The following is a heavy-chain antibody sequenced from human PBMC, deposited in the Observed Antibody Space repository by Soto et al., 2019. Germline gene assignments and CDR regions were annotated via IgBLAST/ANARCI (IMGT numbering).Heavy chain of an antibody. CDR3: AREIGDSSRGDY. D-gene: IGHD6-13*01. V-gene: IGHV1-18*01. J-gene: IGHJ4*02. Sequence: QVQLVQSGAEVKKPGASVKVSCKASGYTFTSYGISWVRQAPGQGLEWMGWISAYNGNTNYAQKLQGRVTMTTDTSTSTADMERRSLRPDDTAVYYCAREIGDSSRGDYWGQGTLVTVSS. CDR2: ISAYNGNT. CDR1: GYTFTSYG.